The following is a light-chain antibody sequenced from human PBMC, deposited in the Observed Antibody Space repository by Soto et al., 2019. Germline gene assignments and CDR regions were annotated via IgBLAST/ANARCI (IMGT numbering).Light chain of an antibody. CDR3: QQYYSYSLT. J-gene: IGKJ1*01. CDR2: TSS. V-gene: IGKV1-16*01. CDR1: QGISEY. Sequence: DIQMTQSPSSLSASAGDRVTITCLASQGISEYLNWYQQKPGKAPSLLIYTSSNLQTGVPSRFSGSGSGTEFTLSISSLQPDDFATYYCQQYYSYSLTFGLGTKVDI.